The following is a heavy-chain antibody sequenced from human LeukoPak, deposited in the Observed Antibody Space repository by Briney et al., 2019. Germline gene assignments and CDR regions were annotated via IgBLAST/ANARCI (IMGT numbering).Heavy chain of an antibody. J-gene: IGHJ4*02. CDR1: GFTFSAFP. Sequence: PGRSLRLSCAASGFTFSAFPMHWVRQAPGKGLEWVAVISYDGRSEYYADSVKGRLTISRDNSKNTLYLQMNSLRVEDTAVYYCAKSYSGGWYVVDSWGQGTLVTVSS. CDR3: AKSYSGGWYVVDS. D-gene: IGHD6-19*01. V-gene: IGHV3-30-3*02. CDR2: ISYDGRSE.